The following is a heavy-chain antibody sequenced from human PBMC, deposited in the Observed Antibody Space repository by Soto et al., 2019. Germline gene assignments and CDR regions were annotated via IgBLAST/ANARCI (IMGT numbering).Heavy chain of an antibody. D-gene: IGHD2-21*02. J-gene: IGHJ4*02. Sequence: QVQLMQSGAEVKKPGASVKVSCKASGDTFTDYYIHWVRQAPGQGLEWMGTVNPSGGHTTYGQHFQSRVTRTRETPTSTPSSELTLLQCDDTAIYYCARGGHVVVVTAALEYWGQGTLVTVSS. CDR2: VNPSGGHT. CDR3: ARGGHVVVVTAALEY. CDR1: GDTFTDYY. V-gene: IGHV1-46*01.